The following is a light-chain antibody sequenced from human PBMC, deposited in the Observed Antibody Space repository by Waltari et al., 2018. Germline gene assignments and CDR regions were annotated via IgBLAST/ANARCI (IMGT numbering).Light chain of an antibody. J-gene: IGKJ3*01. CDR3: QQYYSIPLT. CDR1: QRVLYSSNNKNY. V-gene: IGKV4-1*01. CDR2: WAS. Sequence: DIVMTQSPDSLAVSLGERATINCKSSQRVLYSSNNKNYLAWYQNKPGQPPQLLIYWASTRESGVPDRFSGSGSGTDFTLTISSLKAEDVAVYYCQQYYSIPLTFGPGTKVDIK.